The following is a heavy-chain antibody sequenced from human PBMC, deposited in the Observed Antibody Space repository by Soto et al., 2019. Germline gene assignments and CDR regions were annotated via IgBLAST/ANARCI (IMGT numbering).Heavy chain of an antibody. CDR3: ARDRDDSSGYYYEAGLGAFDI. J-gene: IGHJ3*02. Sequence: PSETLSLTCTVSGGSISSGDYYWSWIRQPPGKSLEWIGYIYYSRSTYYNPSLKSRVTISVDTSKNQFSLKLSSVTAAVTAVYYCARDRDDSSGYYYEAGLGAFDIWGQGTMVTVSS. CDR1: GGSISSGDYY. D-gene: IGHD3-22*01. CDR2: IYYSRST. V-gene: IGHV4-30-4*01.